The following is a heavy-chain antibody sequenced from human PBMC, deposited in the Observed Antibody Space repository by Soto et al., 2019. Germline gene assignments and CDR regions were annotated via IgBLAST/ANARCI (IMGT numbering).Heavy chain of an antibody. CDR2: ISSSSSYI. CDR1: GFTFSSYS. V-gene: IGHV3-21*01. CDR3: ARAQMTTVTLDGAFDI. D-gene: IGHD4-4*01. J-gene: IGHJ3*02. Sequence: GESLKISCAASGFTFSSYSMNWVRQAPGKGLEWVSSISSSSSYIYYADSVKGRFTISRDNAKNSLYLQMNSLRAEDTAVYYCARAQMTTVTLDGAFDIWGQGTMVTVSS.